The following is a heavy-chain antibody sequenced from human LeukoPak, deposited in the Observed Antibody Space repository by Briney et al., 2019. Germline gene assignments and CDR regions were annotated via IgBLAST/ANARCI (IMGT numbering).Heavy chain of an antibody. CDR2: IRYDGSNK. J-gene: IGHJ4*02. D-gene: IGHD5-24*01. CDR1: GFTFSSYG. Sequence: PGGSLRLSCAASGFTFSSYGMHWVRQAPGKGLEWVAFIRYDGSNKYYAGSVRGRFTVSRDNSKNTLYLQMNSLRAGDSAVYYCARWRYDGSLIDYWGQGTLVTVSS. CDR3: ARWRYDGSLIDY. V-gene: IGHV3-30*02.